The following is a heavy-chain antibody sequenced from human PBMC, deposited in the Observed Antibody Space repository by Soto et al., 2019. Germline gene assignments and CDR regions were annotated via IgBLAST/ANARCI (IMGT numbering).Heavy chain of an antibody. Sequence: LRLSCAASGFTFSSYAMHWVRQAPGKGLEWVAVISYDGSNKYYADSVKGRFTISRDNSKNTLYLQMNSLRAEDTAVYYCARDRVAAPGVYYYYGMDVWGQGXTVTVYS. J-gene: IGHJ6*02. D-gene: IGHD6-13*01. CDR3: ARDRVAAPGVYYYYGMDV. CDR1: GFTFSSYA. CDR2: ISYDGSNK. V-gene: IGHV3-30-3*01.